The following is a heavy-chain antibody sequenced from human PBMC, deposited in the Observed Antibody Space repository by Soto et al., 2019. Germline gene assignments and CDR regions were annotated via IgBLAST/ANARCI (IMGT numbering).Heavy chain of an antibody. J-gene: IGHJ5*02. V-gene: IGHV4-30-2*01. CDR3: ARVPAP. CDR2: IYHSGST. Sequence: PSETLSLTCAVSGGSISSGGYSWSWILQPPGKGLEWIGYIYHSGSTYYNPSLKSRVTISVDRSKNQFSLKLNSMTAADTAVYYCARVPAPWGQGTLVTVSS. CDR1: GGSISSGGYS.